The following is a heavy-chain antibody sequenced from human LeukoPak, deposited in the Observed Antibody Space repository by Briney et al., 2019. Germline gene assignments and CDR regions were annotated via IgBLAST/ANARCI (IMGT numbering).Heavy chain of an antibody. D-gene: IGHD3-16*01. CDR1: GFTFSDYY. J-gene: IGHJ4*02. V-gene: IGHV3-11*06. Sequence: PGRSLRLSCAASGFTFSDYYMSWIRQAPGKGLEWVSYISSSSGYTNYADSVKGRFTISRDNANNSLYLQMNSLRAEDTAVYYCARAQGLAADSWGQGTLVTVSS. CDR2: ISSSSGYT. CDR3: ARAQGLAADS.